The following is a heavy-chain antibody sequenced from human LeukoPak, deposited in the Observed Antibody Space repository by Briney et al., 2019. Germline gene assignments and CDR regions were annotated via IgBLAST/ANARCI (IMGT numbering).Heavy chain of an antibody. J-gene: IGHJ4*02. CDR1: GFPFINAW. CDR3: TTDGVGVEGATYDN. D-gene: IGHD1-26*01. Sequence: GSLILSCAASGFPFINAWMAWVRQAPGKGLEWVGRIKAKAHGGTIEYAAPVKGRFTISRDDSKNTLYLQMNSLKTEDTAVYYCTTDGVGVEGATYDNWGQGTLVSVSS. CDR2: IKAKAHGGTI. V-gene: IGHV3-15*01.